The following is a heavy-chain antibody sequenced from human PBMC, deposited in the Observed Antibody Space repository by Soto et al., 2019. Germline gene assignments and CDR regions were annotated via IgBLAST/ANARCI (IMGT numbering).Heavy chain of an antibody. D-gene: IGHD2-21*02. CDR3: ARGVVVTAHYWFDP. Sequence: PSETLSLTCAVYGGSFSGYYWSWIRQPPGKGLEWIGEINHSGSTNYNPSLKSRVTISVDTSKNQFSLKLSSVTAADTAVYYCARGVVVTAHYWFDPWGQGTLATVSS. CDR1: GGSFSGYY. J-gene: IGHJ5*02. CDR2: INHSGST. V-gene: IGHV4-34*01.